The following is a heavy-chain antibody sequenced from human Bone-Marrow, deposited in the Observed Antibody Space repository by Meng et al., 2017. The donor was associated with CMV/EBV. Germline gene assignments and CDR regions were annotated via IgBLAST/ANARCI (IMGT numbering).Heavy chain of an antibody. Sequence: GESLKTSFAASGFTVSSNYMSWVRQAPGKGLEWVSVIYSGGSTYYADSVKGRFNISRDNSKNTLYLQMYSLRAEDTAVYYCARGEQTYDYDSSGLDYWGQGTLVTVSS. V-gene: IGHV3-66*02. D-gene: IGHD3-22*01. CDR1: GFTVSSNY. J-gene: IGHJ4*02. CDR3: ARGEQTYDYDSSGLDY. CDR2: IYSGGST.